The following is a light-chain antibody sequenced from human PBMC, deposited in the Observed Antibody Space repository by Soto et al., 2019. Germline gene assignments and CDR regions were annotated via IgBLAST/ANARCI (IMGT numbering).Light chain of an antibody. V-gene: IGKV1-27*01. Sequence: DIQMPQSPSSLSASVGDRVTITCRASLPISNYLAWYPQTPGKIPNLLIYAASTLQAGVPSRVSDSCSGTDFTHTISILQPEDVAAYYCQKYNSAPLTIGGGTKVESK. J-gene: IGKJ4*01. CDR3: QKYNSAPLT. CDR1: LPISNY. CDR2: AAS.